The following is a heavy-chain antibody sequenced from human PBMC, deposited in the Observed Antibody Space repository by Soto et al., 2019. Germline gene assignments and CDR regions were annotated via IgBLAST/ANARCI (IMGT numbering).Heavy chain of an antibody. D-gene: IGHD3-9*01. CDR2: ISAYNGNT. Sequence: ASVKVSCKASGYTFTSYGISWVRQAPGQGLEWMGWISAYNGNTNYAQKLQGRVTMTTDTSTSTAYMELRSLRSDDTAVYYCARDWGYFDQGVGEYYYYGMDVWRQGTTVPVSS. CDR1: GYTFTSYG. CDR3: ARDWGYFDQGVGEYYYYGMDV. J-gene: IGHJ6*02. V-gene: IGHV1-18*01.